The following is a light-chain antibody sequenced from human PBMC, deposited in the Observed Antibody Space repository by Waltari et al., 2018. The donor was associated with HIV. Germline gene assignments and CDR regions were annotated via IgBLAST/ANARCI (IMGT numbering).Light chain of an antibody. CDR3: QQFRTYPRT. J-gene: IGKJ2*01. CDR2: DAS. CDR1: QGVRNA. V-gene: IGKV1-13*02. Sequence: AIQLAQSPSSLSAYVGDRVTITCRAIQGVRNALAWYQQKPGRPPKLLIYDASTLEGGVPSRFSGSLSGTDFNLTISNLQPEDSATYYCQQFRTYPRTFGQGATLEIK.